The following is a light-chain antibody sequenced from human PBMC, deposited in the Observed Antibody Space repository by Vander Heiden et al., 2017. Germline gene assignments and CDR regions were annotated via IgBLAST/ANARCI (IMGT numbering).Light chain of an antibody. CDR1: QSVNAN. CDR3: QQYSHWPPLT. J-gene: IGKJ4*01. CDR2: AAS. Sequence: EIVMTQSPATLSVSPGERATLSCRASQSVNANLAWYQQKPGQAPRLLIYAASTRATGVPARFSGSGSGTEFSLTISSLQSEDFAVYYCQQYSHWPPLTFGGGTKVEIK. V-gene: IGKV3-15*01.